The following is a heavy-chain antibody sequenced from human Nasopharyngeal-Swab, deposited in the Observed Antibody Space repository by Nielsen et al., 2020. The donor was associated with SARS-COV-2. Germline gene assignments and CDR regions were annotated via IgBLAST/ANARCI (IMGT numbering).Heavy chain of an antibody. D-gene: IGHD3-10*01. Sequence: GGSLRPSCVASGFTFRDYWMSWVCQAPAKGLEWVASIKQDGSEKNYVDSVKGRFTISRDNAKNSLFLQMDSLRTEDTAFYYCARVGGRTSPMGSWGQGTLVTVSS. CDR2: IKQDGSEK. CDR3: ARVGGRTSPMGS. CDR1: GFTFRDYW. J-gene: IGHJ4*02. V-gene: IGHV3-7*01.